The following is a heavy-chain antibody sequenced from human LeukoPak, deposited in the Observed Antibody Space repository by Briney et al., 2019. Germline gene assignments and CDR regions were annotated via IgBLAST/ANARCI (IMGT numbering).Heavy chain of an antibody. CDR1: GYSISSGYY. CDR2: IYHSGST. CDR3: ARTEGYYGSGSYYKSPMFDP. D-gene: IGHD3-10*01. V-gene: IGHV4-38-2*01. Sequence: SETLSLTCAVSGYSISSGYYWGWIRQPPGKGLEWIGSIYHSGSTYYNPSLKSRVTISVDTSKNQFSLKLSSVTAADTAVYYCARTEGYYGSGSYYKSPMFDPWGQGTLVTASS. J-gene: IGHJ5*02.